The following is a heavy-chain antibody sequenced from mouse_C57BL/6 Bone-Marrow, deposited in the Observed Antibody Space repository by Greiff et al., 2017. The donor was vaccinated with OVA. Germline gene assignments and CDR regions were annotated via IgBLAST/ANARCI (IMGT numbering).Heavy chain of an antibody. D-gene: IGHD3-3*01. J-gene: IGHJ2*01. V-gene: IGHV1-82*01. CDR1: GYAFSSSW. Sequence: VQLQESGPELVKPGASVKISCKASGYAFSSSWMNWVKQRPGKGLEWIGRIYPGDGDTNYNGKFKGKATLTADKSSSTAYMQLSSLTSEDSAVYFCARGDLAYFDYWGQGTTLTVSS. CDR2: IYPGDGDT. CDR3: ARGDLAYFDY.